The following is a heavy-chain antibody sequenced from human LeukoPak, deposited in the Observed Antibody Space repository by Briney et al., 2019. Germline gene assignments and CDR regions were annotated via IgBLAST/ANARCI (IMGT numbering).Heavy chain of an antibody. CDR3: ARGTSKLYYMDV. CDR1: GFPFSYYW. D-gene: IGHD1-7*01. V-gene: IGHV3-74*03. Sequence: GGSLILSCAASGFPFSYYWMHWVRQAPGEGLVWVSRINTDEGSTKYADSVKGRFTISRDNSKNTLYLQMNSLRAEDTAVYYCARGTSKLYYMDVWGKGTTVTISS. J-gene: IGHJ6*03. CDR2: INTDEGST.